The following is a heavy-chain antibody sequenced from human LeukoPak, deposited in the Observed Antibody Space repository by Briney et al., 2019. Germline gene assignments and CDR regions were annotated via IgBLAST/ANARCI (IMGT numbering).Heavy chain of an antibody. CDR1: GGTFSSYA. CDR2: IIPIFGTA. V-gene: IGHV1-69*13. J-gene: IGHJ4*02. D-gene: IGHD4-23*01. Sequence: GASVKVSCKASGGTFSSYAISWVRQAPGQGLEWMGGIIPIFGTANYAQKFQGRVTITADESTSTAYMELSSLRSEDTAVYYCARVGWNGGNSGRVLVGDYWGREPLVPVSS. CDR3: ARVGWNGGNSGRVLVGDY.